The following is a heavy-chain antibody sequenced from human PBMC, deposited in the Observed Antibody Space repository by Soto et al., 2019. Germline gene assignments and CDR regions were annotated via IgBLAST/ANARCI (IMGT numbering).Heavy chain of an antibody. CDR1: GGTFSSYA. V-gene: IGHV1-18*01. CDR3: ARAYGYYYGMDV. J-gene: IGHJ6*02. CDR2: ISAYNGNT. D-gene: IGHD4-17*01. Sequence: ASVKVSCKASGGTFSSYAISWVRQAPGQGLEWMGWISAYNGNTNYAQKLQGRVTMTTDTSTSTAYMELRSLRSDDTAVYYCARAYGYYYGMDVWGQGTTVTVSS.